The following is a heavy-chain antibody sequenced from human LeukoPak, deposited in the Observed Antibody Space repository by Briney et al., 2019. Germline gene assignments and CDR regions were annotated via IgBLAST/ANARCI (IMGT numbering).Heavy chain of an antibody. CDR1: GYTFTSYG. V-gene: IGHV1-18*01. CDR2: SRAYNGNT. D-gene: IGHD1-26*01. CDR3: ARDVGGSYLY. Sequence: ASVKVSCKASGYTFTSYGISWVRQAPGQGLEGMGWSRAYNGNTNYAQKHQGRVTMTTDTSTSTAYMALRSLRSDDTAVYYCARDVGGSYLYWGQGTLVTVSS. J-gene: IGHJ4*02.